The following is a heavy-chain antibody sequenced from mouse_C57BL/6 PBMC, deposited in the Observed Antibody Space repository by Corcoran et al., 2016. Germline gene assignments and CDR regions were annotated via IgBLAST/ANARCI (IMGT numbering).Heavy chain of an antibody. CDR3: AIYHDRTVAY. D-gene: IGHD2-4*01. CDR1: GYTFTDYY. Sequence: QVQLKQSGAELVRPGASVKLSCKASGYTFTDYYINWVKQRPGQGLEWIARIYPGSGNTYYNEKFKGKATLTAEKSSSTAYMQLSSLTSEDSAVYFCAIYHDRTVAYWGQGTLVTVSA. CDR2: IYPGSGNT. V-gene: IGHV1-76*01. J-gene: IGHJ3*01.